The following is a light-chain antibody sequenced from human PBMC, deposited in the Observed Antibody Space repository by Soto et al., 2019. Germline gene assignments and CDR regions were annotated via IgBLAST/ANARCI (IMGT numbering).Light chain of an antibody. CDR2: DAS. CDR3: QHYNSYSEA. J-gene: IGKJ1*01. V-gene: IGKV1-5*01. CDR1: QTIGGS. Sequence: DILMTQSPSTLSVSLGDSATITCRASQTIGGSLAWYQHKPGQAPRLLIYDASTMKTGVPSRFSGSRSGTEFTLTISSLQSEDFATYYCQHYNSYSEAFGRGTKVDIK.